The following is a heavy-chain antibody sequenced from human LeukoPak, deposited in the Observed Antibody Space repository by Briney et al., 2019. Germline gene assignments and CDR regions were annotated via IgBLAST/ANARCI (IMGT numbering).Heavy chain of an antibody. V-gene: IGHV4-34*01. D-gene: IGHD6-19*01. J-gene: IGHJ4*02. Sequence: SETLSLTCAVYGGSSSGYYWSWIRQPPGKGLEWIGEINHSGSTNYNPSLKSRVTISVDTSKNQFSLKLSSVTAADTAVYYCASQHLSGWNEGAYFDYWGQGTLVTVSS. CDR3: ASQHLSGWNEGAYFDY. CDR2: INHSGST. CDR1: GGSSSGYY.